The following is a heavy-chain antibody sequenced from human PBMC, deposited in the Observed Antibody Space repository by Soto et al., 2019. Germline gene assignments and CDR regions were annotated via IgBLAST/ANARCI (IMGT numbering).Heavy chain of an antibody. CDR3: AIADSSSSTDNYYYYGMDV. J-gene: IGHJ6*02. CDR1: GFTFSSYA. Sequence: GGSLRLSCAASGFTFSSYAMSCVRQAPGKGLEWVSAISGSGGSTYYADSVKGRFTISRDNSKNTLYLQMNSLRAEDTAVYYCAIADSSSSTDNYYYYGMDVWGQGTTVTVSS. D-gene: IGHD6-13*01. V-gene: IGHV3-23*01. CDR2: ISGSGGST.